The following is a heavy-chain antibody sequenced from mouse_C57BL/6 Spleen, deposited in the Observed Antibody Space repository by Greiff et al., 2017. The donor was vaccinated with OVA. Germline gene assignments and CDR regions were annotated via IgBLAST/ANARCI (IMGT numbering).Heavy chain of an antibody. CDR1: GFTFSDYY. J-gene: IGHJ2*01. V-gene: IGHV5-16*01. D-gene: IGHD5-1*01. CDR2: INYDGSST. Sequence: DVKLVESEGGLVQPGSSMKLSCTASGFTFSDYYMAWVRQVPEKGLEWVANINYDGSSTYYLDSLKSRFIISRDNAKNILYLQMSSLKSEDTATYYCAREGGSNYFDYWGQGTTLTVSS. CDR3: AREGGSNYFDY.